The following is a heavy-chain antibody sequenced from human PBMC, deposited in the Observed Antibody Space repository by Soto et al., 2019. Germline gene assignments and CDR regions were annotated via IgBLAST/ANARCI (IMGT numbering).Heavy chain of an antibody. V-gene: IGHV1-3*01. D-gene: IGHD3-22*01. J-gene: IGHJ4*02. CDR3: ARVGYFDSDGLPRPYDY. Sequence: QVQLVQSAADVKKPGASVKVTCQASGYNFTKYAIYWVRQAPGQRLEWWRWINGGKDNARYSQKCQGRVTITQSSSASTVFMELSGLRSEDTAVYYCARVGYFDSDGLPRPYDYWGQGTLVTVSS. CDR2: INGGKDNA. CDR1: GYNFTKYA.